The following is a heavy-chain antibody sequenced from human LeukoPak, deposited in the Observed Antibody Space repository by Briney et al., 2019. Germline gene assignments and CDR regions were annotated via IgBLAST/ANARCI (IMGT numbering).Heavy chain of an antibody. CDR1: GFTFSIYA. CDR3: ARRAGGYSHPYDY. V-gene: IGHV3-23*01. Sequence: GGPLRLSCAASGFTFSIYAMSWVRQAPGKGLEWVSVISSSGGDTYYADSVEGRFTISRDNSKNTLYLQMNSLRAEDTAVYYCARRAGGYSHPYDYWGQGILVTVSS. D-gene: IGHD4-23*01. CDR2: ISSSGGDT. J-gene: IGHJ4*02.